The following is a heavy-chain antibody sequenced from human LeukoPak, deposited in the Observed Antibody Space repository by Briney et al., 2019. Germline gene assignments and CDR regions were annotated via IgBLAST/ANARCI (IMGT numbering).Heavy chain of an antibody. CDR3: ARGPSVVVVAATDYYYYYYMDV. Sequence: PSETLSLTCAGYGGSFSGYYWSWIRQPPGKGLEWIGEINHSGSTNYNPSLKSRVTISVDTSKNQFSLKLSSVTAADTAVYYCARGPSVVVVAATDYYYYYYMDVWGKGTTVTVSS. CDR2: INHSGST. V-gene: IGHV4-34*01. J-gene: IGHJ6*03. D-gene: IGHD2-15*01. CDR1: GGSFSGYY.